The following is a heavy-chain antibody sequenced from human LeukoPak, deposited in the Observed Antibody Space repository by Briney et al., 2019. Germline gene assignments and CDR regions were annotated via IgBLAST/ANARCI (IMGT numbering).Heavy chain of an antibody. D-gene: IGHD1-26*01. V-gene: IGHV3-30-3*01. CDR1: GFTVSSYA. J-gene: IGHJ3*02. Sequence: GGSLRLSCAASGFTVSSYAMHWVRQAPGKGLEWVAVISYDGSNKYYADSVKGRFTISRDNSKNTLYLQMNSLRAEDTAVYYCAREELQYFDIWGQGTMVAVSS. CDR3: AREELQYFDI. CDR2: ISYDGSNK.